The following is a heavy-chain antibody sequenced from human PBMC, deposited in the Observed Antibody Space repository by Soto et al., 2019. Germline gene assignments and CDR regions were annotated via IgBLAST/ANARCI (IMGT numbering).Heavy chain of an antibody. CDR1: GFTFSSYA. CDR3: RQANPPDY. Sequence: PGGSLRLSCAVSGFTFSSYAMSWVRQAPGKGLEWVSTISGSGVSTYYADSVKGRFTISRGNSKNTLSLQMNSLRAEDTAIYYCRQANPPDYWGRGTLVTVSS. D-gene: IGHD7-27*01. V-gene: IGHV3-23*01. CDR2: ISGSGVST. J-gene: IGHJ4*02.